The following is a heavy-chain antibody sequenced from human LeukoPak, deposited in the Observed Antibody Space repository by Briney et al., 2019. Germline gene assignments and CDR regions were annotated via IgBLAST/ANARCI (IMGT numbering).Heavy chain of an antibody. J-gene: IGHJ3*02. Sequence: SETLSLTCIVSGDSISSGSHYWGWIRQPPGKGLEWIGEINHSGSTNYNPSLKSRVTISVDTSKNQFSLKLSSVTAADTAVYYCARHVARRLRLGDHPRAFDIWGQGTMVTVSS. CDR1: GDSISSGSHY. D-gene: IGHD3-16*01. V-gene: IGHV4-39*01. CDR2: INHSGST. CDR3: ARHVARRLRLGDHPRAFDI.